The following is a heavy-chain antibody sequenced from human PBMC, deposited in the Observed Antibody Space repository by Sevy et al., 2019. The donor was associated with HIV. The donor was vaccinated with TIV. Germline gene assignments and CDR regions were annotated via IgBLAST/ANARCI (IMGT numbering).Heavy chain of an antibody. CDR1: GASISSYY. D-gene: IGHD7-27*01. CDR2: VFYSGST. J-gene: IGHJ4*02. CDR3: ARANGPGRLVLLGGFDF. Sequence: SETLSLTCTVSGASISSYYWSWIRQPPGKGLEWIGYVFYSGSTNYNPSLKSRVTISVDTSKSQFSLKLNSVNAADTAVYYCARANGPGRLVLLGGFDFWGQGTLVTVSS. V-gene: IGHV4-59*01.